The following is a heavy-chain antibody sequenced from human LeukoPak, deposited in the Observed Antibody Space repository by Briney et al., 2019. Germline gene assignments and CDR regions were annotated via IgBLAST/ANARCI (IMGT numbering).Heavy chain of an antibody. Sequence: GGSLRLSCAASGFTFSSYSMNWVRQAPGKGLEWVSSISSSSSYIYYADSVKGRFTISRDNAKNSLYLQMNSLRAEDTAVYYCARQRYSSSWQINYYYYYYMDVWGKGTTVTVSS. CDR3: ARQRYSSSWQINYYYYYYMDV. CDR1: GFTFSSYS. CDR2: ISSSSSYI. V-gene: IGHV3-21*01. J-gene: IGHJ6*03. D-gene: IGHD6-13*01.